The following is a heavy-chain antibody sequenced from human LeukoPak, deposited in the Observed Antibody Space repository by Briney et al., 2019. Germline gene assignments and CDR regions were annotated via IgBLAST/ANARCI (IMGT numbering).Heavy chain of an antibody. CDR1: GFTFSSYA. Sequence: GGSLRLSCAASGFTFSSYAMHWVRQAPGKGLEWVAVISYDGSNKYYADSVKGRFTISRDNSKNTLYLQMNSRRAEDTAVYYCARSWHYNYIGFDYWGQGTLVTVSS. CDR3: ARSWHYNYIGFDY. CDR2: ISYDGSNK. V-gene: IGHV3-30-3*01. J-gene: IGHJ4*02. D-gene: IGHD1-20*01.